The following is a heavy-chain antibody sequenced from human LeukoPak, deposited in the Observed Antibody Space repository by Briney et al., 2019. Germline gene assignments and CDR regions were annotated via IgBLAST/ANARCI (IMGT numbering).Heavy chain of an antibody. D-gene: IGHD6-19*01. CDR1: GFTFSSYW. V-gene: IGHV3-74*01. CDR2: INSDGSST. CDR3: ARVHSSGWTDWFDP. J-gene: IGHJ5*02. Sequence: GGSLRLSCADSGFTFSSYWMHWVRQAPGKGLVWVSRINSDGSSTSYADSVKGRFTISRDNAKNTLYLQMNSLRAEDTAVYYCARVHSSGWTDWFDPWGQGTMVTVSS.